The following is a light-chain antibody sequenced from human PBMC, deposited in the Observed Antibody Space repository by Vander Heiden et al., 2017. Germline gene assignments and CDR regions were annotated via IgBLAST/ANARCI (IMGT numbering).Light chain of an antibody. Sequence: QSLLTPPPSGSVATGERVTFPCSGRRFNIGTNTTNWYQQLPETAPKLLLYSNNQRPSGVPDRVSGSRSVTSASMATSGLQSEDEADYYCAAGDDRLSGPVFGGGTKLTVL. CDR2: SNN. J-gene: IGLJ3*02. V-gene: IGLV1-44*01. CDR3: AAGDDRLSGPV. CDR1: RFNIGTNT.